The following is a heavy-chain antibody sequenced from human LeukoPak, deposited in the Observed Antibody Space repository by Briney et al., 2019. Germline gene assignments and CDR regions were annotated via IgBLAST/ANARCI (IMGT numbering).Heavy chain of an antibody. Sequence: GASVKVSCKASGYTFTSYYMHWVRQAPGQGLEWMGIINPSGGSTSYAQKFQGRVTMTRDTSTSTVYMELSSLRSEDTAVYYCARDPVRMLGYCSSTSCHSYNWFDPWGQGTLVTVSS. CDR2: INPSGGST. J-gene: IGHJ5*02. CDR3: ARDPVRMLGYCSSTSCHSYNWFDP. V-gene: IGHV1-46*01. D-gene: IGHD2-2*01. CDR1: GYTFTSYY.